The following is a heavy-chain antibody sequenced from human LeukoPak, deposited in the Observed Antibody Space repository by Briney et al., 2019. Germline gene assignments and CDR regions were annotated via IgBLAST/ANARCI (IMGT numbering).Heavy chain of an antibody. CDR2: ISSNGGST. D-gene: IGHD1-1*01. CDR1: GFTFSNYP. J-gene: IGHJ4*02. Sequence: GRSLRLSCSASGFTFSNYPMHWVRQAPGKGLEYVSAISSNGGSTYYADSVKGRFTISRDNSKNTLYLQMSSLRGEDTAVYSCVKRTTGTNFFDYWGQGTLVTVSS. CDR3: VKRTTGTNFFDY. V-gene: IGHV3-64D*06.